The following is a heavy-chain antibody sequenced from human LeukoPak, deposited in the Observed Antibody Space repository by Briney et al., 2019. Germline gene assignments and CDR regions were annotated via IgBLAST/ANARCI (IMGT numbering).Heavy chain of an antibody. V-gene: IGHV3-15*01. CDR2: IKSKVSGETT. D-gene: IGHD3-10*01. CDR1: GLTFRDAW. J-gene: IGHJ6*03. Sequence: GGSRRLSCAVSGLTFRDAWVSWARQAPGKGLEWIGRIKSKVSGETTDYAEPVKGRFTISRDDSKNTIYLQLNSLKTEDTAVYYCSWIRGALGYFFMDVWGKGTTVTISS. CDR3: SWIRGALGYFFMDV.